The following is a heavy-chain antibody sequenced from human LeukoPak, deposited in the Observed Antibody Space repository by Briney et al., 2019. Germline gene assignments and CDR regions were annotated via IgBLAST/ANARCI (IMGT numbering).Heavy chain of an antibody. CDR2: IYYSGST. J-gene: IGHJ3*02. Sequence: SETLSLTCTVPGGSISSYYWSWIRQPPGKGLEWIGYIYYSGSTNYNPSLKSRVTISVDTSKNQFSLKLSSVTAADTAVYYCARHGGWRAFDIWGQGTMVTVSS. V-gene: IGHV4-59*08. CDR1: GGSISSYY. D-gene: IGHD6-19*01. CDR3: ARHGGWRAFDI.